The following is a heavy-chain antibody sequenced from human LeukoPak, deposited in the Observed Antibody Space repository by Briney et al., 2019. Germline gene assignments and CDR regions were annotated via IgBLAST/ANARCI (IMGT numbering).Heavy chain of an antibody. J-gene: IGHJ6*03. CDR2: MSNDGKDK. D-gene: IGHD3-9*01. CDR3: AREGHSDLLTGYSPVEYYYYYMVG. V-gene: IGHV3-30*04. CDR1: GFTLTNYA. Sequence: PGGSLRLSCAASGFTLTNYAVHWVRQAPGKGLEWLAVMSNDGKDKHVADSVKGRFSVSRDVSSDTLYLQMDSLRAEDTAVYFYAREGHSDLLTGYSPVEYYYYYMVGWGKGATVTVSS.